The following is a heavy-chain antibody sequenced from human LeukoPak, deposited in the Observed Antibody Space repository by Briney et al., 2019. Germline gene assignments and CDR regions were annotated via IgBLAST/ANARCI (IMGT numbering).Heavy chain of an antibody. Sequence: GGSLRLSCAASGFTLSTYAMSWVRQAPGKGLEWVSVISGGGYTTDYADSVKGRFTISRDNPKNTLYLQMNSLRAEDTAVYYCAKGLGSPFYFDYWGQGTLVTISS. CDR1: GFTLSTYA. J-gene: IGHJ4*02. V-gene: IGHV3-23*01. D-gene: IGHD3-3*02. CDR2: ISGGGYTT. CDR3: AKGLGSPFYFDY.